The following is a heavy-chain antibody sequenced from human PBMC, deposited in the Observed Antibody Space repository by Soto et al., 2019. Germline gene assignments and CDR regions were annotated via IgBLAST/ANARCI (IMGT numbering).Heavy chain of an antibody. J-gene: IGHJ4*02. CDR1: GFSLSTSGVG. V-gene: IGHV2-5*02. Sequence: QITLTESGPTLVKSTQTLTLTCTFSGFSLSTSGVGVGWIRQPPGKALEWLALIYWDDDKRFSPSLRNRLTLTRDTSKNQVILTMTNMDPVDPATYYCAHRRSYPLCDYRGQGTLVTVSS. CDR3: AHRRSYPLCDY. CDR2: IYWDDDK.